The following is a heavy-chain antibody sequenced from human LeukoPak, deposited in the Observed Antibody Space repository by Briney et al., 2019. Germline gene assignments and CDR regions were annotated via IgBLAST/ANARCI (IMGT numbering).Heavy chain of an antibody. CDR1: GYTFTSYA. J-gene: IGHJ4*02. CDR3: ARDGSLWFGELYYFDY. D-gene: IGHD3-10*01. V-gene: IGHV1-3*01. CDR2: INAGNGNT. Sequence: ASVKVSCKASGYTFTSYAMHWVRQAPGRRLEWMGWINAGNGNTKYSQKFQGRVTITRGTSASTAYMELSSLRSEDTAVYYCARDGSLWFGELYYFDYWGQGTLVTVSS.